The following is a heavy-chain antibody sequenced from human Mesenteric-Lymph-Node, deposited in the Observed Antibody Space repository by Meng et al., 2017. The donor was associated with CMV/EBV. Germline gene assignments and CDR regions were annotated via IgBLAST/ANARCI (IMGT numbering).Heavy chain of an antibody. CDR3: ARVVNDYYYAMDV. D-gene: IGHD3-22*01. CDR1: GDSIRSISSY. CDR2: MYYSGNS. V-gene: IGHV4-39*07. Sequence: GSLRLSCSVSGDSIRSISSYWGWIRQPPGKGLEWIGSMYYSGNSHYNPSLESRVTISVDTSKNQFSLKVTSVTAADTAVYYCARVVNDYYYAMDVWGQGTTVTVSS. J-gene: IGHJ6*02.